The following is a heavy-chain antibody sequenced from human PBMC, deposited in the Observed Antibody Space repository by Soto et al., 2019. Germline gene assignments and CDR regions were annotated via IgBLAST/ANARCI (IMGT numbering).Heavy chain of an antibody. CDR3: ARGPNHIVVVTAILALAV. D-gene: IGHD2-21*02. V-gene: IGHV3-30-3*01. CDR1: GFTYSSYA. J-gene: IGHJ6*02. Sequence: PGGSLRLSCAASGFTYSSYAMHWVRQAPGKGLEWVAVISYDGSNKYYADSVEGRFTISRDNSKNTLYLQMNSLRAEDTAVYYCARGPNHIVVVTAILALAVWGQGTTVTVSS. CDR2: ISYDGSNK.